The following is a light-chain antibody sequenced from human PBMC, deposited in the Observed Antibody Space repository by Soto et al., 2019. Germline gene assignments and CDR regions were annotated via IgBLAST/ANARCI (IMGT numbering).Light chain of an antibody. Sequence: EIVLTQSPGTLSLSPGERATLSCRASQSVSSSYLAWYQQKPGQAPRLLIYGASSRATGIPDRFSGSGSGTDFTLTISRLEPEDFAVYYCQQYGSSPQTCGQGTNLEIK. J-gene: IGKJ2*01. CDR1: QSVSSSY. CDR2: GAS. V-gene: IGKV3-20*01. CDR3: QQYGSSPQT.